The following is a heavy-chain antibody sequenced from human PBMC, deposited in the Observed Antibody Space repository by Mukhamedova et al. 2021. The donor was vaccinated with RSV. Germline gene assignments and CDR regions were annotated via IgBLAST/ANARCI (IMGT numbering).Heavy chain of an antibody. CDR2: ISAYNGNT. CDR3: ARDREAVAGPSSFAY. D-gene: IGHD6-19*01. Sequence: GQGLEWMGWISAYNGNTNYAQKLQGRVTMTTDTSTSTAYMELRSLRSDDTAVYYCARDREAVAGPSSFAYWGQGTLVTLSS. V-gene: IGHV1-18*01. J-gene: IGHJ4*02.